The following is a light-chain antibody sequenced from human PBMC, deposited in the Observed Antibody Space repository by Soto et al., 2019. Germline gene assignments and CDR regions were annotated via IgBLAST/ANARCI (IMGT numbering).Light chain of an antibody. CDR2: AAS. Sequence: DVQVTQSPSSLSAYVGYTITIACRASQSISTYLNWYQQEPGKAPILLIYAASTLQKGVPSRFSGSGSGTDFTLTINSLQPEDFAIYYCQQSYSTPFTFGPGTKVDIK. CDR3: QQSYSTPFT. CDR1: QSISTY. V-gene: IGKV1-39*01. J-gene: IGKJ3*01.